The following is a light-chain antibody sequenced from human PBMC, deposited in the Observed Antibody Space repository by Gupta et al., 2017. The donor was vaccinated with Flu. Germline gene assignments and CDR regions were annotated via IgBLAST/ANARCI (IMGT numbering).Light chain of an antibody. CDR1: QSISSC. Sequence: DIQMTQSPSILSASVGDRVTITSLASQSISSCVAWYKQKQGKAPNLLIYKASSVESGGRSSFSGSGSGTEFTLTISRLQPDDFATYYCQEYNSYSLTFGGGTKVEIK. CDR2: KAS. J-gene: IGKJ4*01. V-gene: IGKV1-5*03. CDR3: QEYNSYSLT.